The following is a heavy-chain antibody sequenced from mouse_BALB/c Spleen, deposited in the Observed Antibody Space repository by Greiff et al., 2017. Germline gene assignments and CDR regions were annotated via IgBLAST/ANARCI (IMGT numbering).Heavy chain of an antibody. CDR3: ARRWSLRGYAMDY. Sequence: VQLQQSGPGLVKPSQSLSLTCTVTGYSITSDYAWNWIRQFPGNKLEWMGYISYSGSTSYNPSLKSRISITRDTSKNQFFLQLNSVTTEDTATYYCARRWSLRGYAMDYWGQGTSVTVSS. J-gene: IGHJ4*01. D-gene: IGHD1-1*02. CDR2: ISYSGST. V-gene: IGHV3-2*02. CDR1: GYSITSDYA.